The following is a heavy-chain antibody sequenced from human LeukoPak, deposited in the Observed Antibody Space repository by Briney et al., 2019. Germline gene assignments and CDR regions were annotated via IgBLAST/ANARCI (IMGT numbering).Heavy chain of an antibody. D-gene: IGHD3-10*01. J-gene: IGHJ4*02. CDR3: AARPITMVPGVINY. CDR1: GGSFRGYY. Sequence: PSETLSLTCAVYGGSFRGYYWIWIRQPPGKGLEWIGEINHSGSTNYNPSLKSRVTISVDTSKNQFSLKLSSVTAADTAVYYCAARPITMVPGVINYWGQGTLVTVSS. V-gene: IGHV4-34*01. CDR2: INHSGST.